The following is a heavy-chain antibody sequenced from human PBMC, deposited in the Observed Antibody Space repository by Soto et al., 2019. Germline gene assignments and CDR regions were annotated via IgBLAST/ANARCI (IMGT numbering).Heavy chain of an antibody. Sequence: QVQLVQSGAEVEKPGASVKVSCKASGYTFTSYYMHWVRQAPGQGLEWMGIINPSGGTTSYAQKFQGRVSITWDTSTSTVYMQLSSLRSEDTAVYYCARDQGYRDRGSLHNWGQGTLVTVSS. V-gene: IGHV1-46*01. D-gene: IGHD1-26*01. CDR3: ARDQGYRDRGSLHN. CDR1: GYTFTSYY. CDR2: INPSGGTT. J-gene: IGHJ4*02.